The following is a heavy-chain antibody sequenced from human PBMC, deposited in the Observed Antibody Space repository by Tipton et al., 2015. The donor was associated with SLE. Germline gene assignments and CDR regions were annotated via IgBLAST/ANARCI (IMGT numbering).Heavy chain of an antibody. J-gene: IGHJ3*02. CDR1: GGSISSYY. D-gene: IGHD2-2*01. CDR3: AKERGRYQLLDAFDI. CDR2: IYYSGST. Sequence: TLSLTCTVSGGSISSYYWSWIRQPPGKGLEWIGYIYYSGSTKYNPSLKSRVTISVDTSKNQFSLKLNSVTAADTAMYYCAKERGRYQLLDAFDIWGQGTMVTVSS. V-gene: IGHV4-59*01.